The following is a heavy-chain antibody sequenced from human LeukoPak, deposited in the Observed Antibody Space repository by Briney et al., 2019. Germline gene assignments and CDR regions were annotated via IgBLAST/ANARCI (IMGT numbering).Heavy chain of an antibody. D-gene: IGHD5-18*01. J-gene: IGHJ4*02. CDR2: ISGSDGST. V-gene: IGHV3-23*01. CDR3: AKAPLDTATGNMYYFDY. Sequence: GGSLRLSCAASGFTFSSYAMSWVRQAPGKGLEWVSAISGSDGSTYYADSVKGRFTISRDNSKNTPYLQMNSLRAEDTAVYYCAKAPLDTATGNMYYFDYWGQGTLVTVSS. CDR1: GFTFSSYA.